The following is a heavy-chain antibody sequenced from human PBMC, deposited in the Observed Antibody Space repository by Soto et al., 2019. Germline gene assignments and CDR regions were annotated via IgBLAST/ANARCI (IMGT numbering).Heavy chain of an antibody. Sequence: QVQLVQSGAEVKKPGASVKVSCKASGYTFTSYGISWVRQAPVPGLEWMGWISAYNGNTKYAQKIQGRVTMTTDTHKSTAYMELRSLRSDDTAVYYCARVARDYFENSYFDYWGQGTLVTVSS. CDR1: GYTFTSYG. V-gene: IGHV1-18*01. D-gene: IGHD4-17*01. J-gene: IGHJ4*02. CDR2: ISAYNGNT. CDR3: ARVARDYFENSYFDY.